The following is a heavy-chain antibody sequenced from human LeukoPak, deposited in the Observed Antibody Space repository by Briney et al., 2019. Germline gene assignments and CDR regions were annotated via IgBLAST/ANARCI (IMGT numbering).Heavy chain of an antibody. CDR2: INAGNGNT. J-gene: IGHJ5*02. D-gene: IGHD3-9*01. Sequence: ASVNVSCKASGYTVTSFAIHWVRQAPGQRLEWMGWINAGNGNTKYSQKFQGRVTISRDTSASTAYMELSSLRSEDTAFCFCPKTAYDILTGEIHNWFDPWGQGTLVTVSS. CDR1: GYTVTSFA. CDR3: PKTAYDILTGEIHNWFDP. V-gene: IGHV1-3*01.